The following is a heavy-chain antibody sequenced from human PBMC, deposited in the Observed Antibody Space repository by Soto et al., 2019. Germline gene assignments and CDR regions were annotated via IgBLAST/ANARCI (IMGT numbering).Heavy chain of an antibody. CDR1: GFSLSTSGVG. CDR2: IYWNDDK. D-gene: IGHD5-18*01. CDR3: AHRPGTWIQLWQGVYIDY. V-gene: IGHV2-5*01. Sequence: SGPTLVNPTQTLTLTCTFSGFSLSTSGVGVGWIRQPPGKALEWLALIYWNDDKRYSPSLKSRLTITKDTSKNQVVLTMTNMDPVDTATYYCAHRPGTWIQLWQGVYIDYWGQGTLVTVST. J-gene: IGHJ4*02.